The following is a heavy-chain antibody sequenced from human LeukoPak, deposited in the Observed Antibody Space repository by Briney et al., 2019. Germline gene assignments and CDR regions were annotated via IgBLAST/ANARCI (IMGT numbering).Heavy chain of an antibody. J-gene: IGHJ5*02. CDR3: RTVLRYLWASYQDP. D-gene: IGHD3-16*02. V-gene: IGHV3-15*01. Sequence: GGSLRLSCSASGVTFANVWMICVREAPGKGLECCGRVKSKTDGGRTDYAGPVKDRCTISRDDSKTMLYLQMNSLKTEETAVYYCRTVLRYLWASYQDPWGQEALLTVSS. CDR1: GVTFANVW. CDR2: VKSKTDGGRT.